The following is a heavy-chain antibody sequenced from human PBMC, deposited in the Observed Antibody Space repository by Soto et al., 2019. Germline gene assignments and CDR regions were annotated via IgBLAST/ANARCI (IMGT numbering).Heavy chain of an antibody. CDR2: ISVYNGNT. CDR1: GYSFINCG. CDR3: ARDPQYSGSLSGGGDAFDI. D-gene: IGHD1-26*01. J-gene: IGHJ3*02. Sequence: ASVKVSCKASGYSFINCGITWVRQVPGQGLEWIGWISVYNGNTHYAESLQGRVTVTTDTSTTTAYMELRSLTSDDTAMYYCARDPQYSGSLSGGGDAFDIWGQGTMVTVSS. V-gene: IGHV1-18*01.